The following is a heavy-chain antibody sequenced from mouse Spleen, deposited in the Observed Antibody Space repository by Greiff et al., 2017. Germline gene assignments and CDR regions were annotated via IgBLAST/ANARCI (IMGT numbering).Heavy chain of an antibody. CDR1: GYTFTDYA. V-gene: IGHV1S137*01. D-gene: IGHD1-2*01. Sequence: QVQLQQSGPELVRPGVSVKISCKGSGYTFTDYAMHWVKQSHAKSLEWIGVISTYYGNTNYNQKFKGKATMTVDKSSSTAYMELARLTSEDSAVYYCARYTTATYYAMDYWGQGTSVTVSS. J-gene: IGHJ4*01. CDR2: ISTYYGNT. CDR3: ARYTTATYYAMDY.